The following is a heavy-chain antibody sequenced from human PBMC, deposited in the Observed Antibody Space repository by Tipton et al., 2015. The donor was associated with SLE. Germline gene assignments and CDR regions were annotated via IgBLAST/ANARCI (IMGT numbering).Heavy chain of an antibody. CDR2: ISSDGRKN. V-gene: IGHV3-30*01. CDR1: GFMFSSFA. Sequence: SLRLSCAASGFMFSSFALHWVRQAPGKGLDWVATISSDGRKNFYAASVEGRVTISRDNSKNTLYLQMDSLRTEDTAVYYCARDTFAYGNRGYLEYWGQGTLVTVSS. CDR3: ARDTFAYGNRGYLEY. J-gene: IGHJ4*02. D-gene: IGHD1-14*01.